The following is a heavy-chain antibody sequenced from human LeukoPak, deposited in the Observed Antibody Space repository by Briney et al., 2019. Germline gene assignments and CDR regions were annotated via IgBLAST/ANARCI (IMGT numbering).Heavy chain of an antibody. D-gene: IGHD6-19*01. J-gene: IGHJ4*02. CDR2: IKQDGSEK. V-gene: IGHV3-7*01. CDR1: GLTFSSYW. CDR3: ARSPYTSGWYGVGY. Sequence: GRSLRLSCAASGLTFSSYWMSWVRQAPGKGLEWVANIKQDGSEKYYVDSVKGRFTISRDNAKNSLYLQLNSLRAEDTAVYYCARSPYTSGWYGVGYWGQGTLVTVSS.